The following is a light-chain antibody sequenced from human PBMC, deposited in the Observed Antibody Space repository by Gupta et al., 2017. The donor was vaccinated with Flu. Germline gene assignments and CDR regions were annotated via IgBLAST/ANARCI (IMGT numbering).Light chain of an antibody. CDR2: DSI. Sequence: EIVLTQSPVMLSLSPGESATLSCTASQSVSSNLAWYQQKPGQAPRLHIHDSINRAPGVPARFSGRGSGTHSTLTISSLEPEDFAVYYCQHRTKWPLMFTFGPGTKVDV. CDR1: QSVSSN. V-gene: IGKV3-11*01. CDR3: QHRTKWPLMFT. J-gene: IGKJ3*01.